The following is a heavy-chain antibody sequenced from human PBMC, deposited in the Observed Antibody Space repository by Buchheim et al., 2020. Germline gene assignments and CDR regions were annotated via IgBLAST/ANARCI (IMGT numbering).Heavy chain of an antibody. CDR1: GFTFNDFH. J-gene: IGHJ5*02. CDR3: AIHGREQLWTFRFDP. CDR2: ISDSSI. D-gene: IGHD1/OR15-1a*01. Sequence: QVQLVESGGGLVKPGGSLRLSCATSGFTFNDFHMSWIRQAPGKGLEWISYISDSSIYYADSVRGRFTIPRDNAKSSLYLQMHNLRAEDTAVYYCAIHGREQLWTFRFDPWGQGT. V-gene: IGHV3-11*01.